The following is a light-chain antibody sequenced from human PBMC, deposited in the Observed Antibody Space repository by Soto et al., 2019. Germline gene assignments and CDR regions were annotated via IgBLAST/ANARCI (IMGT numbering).Light chain of an antibody. CDR2: DNT. Sequence: QPVLTQPPSVSGAPGQRVTISCTGSSSNIGAGYDVHWCQQLPGAAPRLLIFDNTNRPSGVRDRLYCFKSGSAASLAIIGLQAEDEGDYYCQSYDTSLSFWVFGGGT. CDR3: QSYDTSLSFWV. CDR1: SSNIGAGYD. V-gene: IGLV1-40*01. J-gene: IGLJ3*02.